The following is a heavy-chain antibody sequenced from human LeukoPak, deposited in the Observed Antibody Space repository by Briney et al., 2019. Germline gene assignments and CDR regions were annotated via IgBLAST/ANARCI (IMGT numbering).Heavy chain of an antibody. CDR1: GYTFTGYY. CDR2: INPNSGGT. V-gene: IGHV1-2*02. D-gene: IGHD6-6*01. CDR3: ARGRIAARPNHRYYGMDV. J-gene: IGHJ6*02. Sequence: GASVKVSCKASGYTFTGYYMHWVRQAPGQGLEWMGWINPNSGGTNYAQKLQGRVTMTTDTSTSTAYMELRSLRSDDTAVYYCARGRIAARPNHRYYGMDVWGQGTTVTVSS.